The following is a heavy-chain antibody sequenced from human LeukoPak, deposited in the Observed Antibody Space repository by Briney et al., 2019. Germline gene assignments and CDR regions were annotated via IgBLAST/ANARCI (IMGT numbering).Heavy chain of an antibody. CDR2: IKQDGSEK. CDR1: GFTFGDYA. CDR3: ARVPYGSSPHFDY. J-gene: IGHJ4*02. V-gene: IGHV3-7*01. D-gene: IGHD2-2*03. Sequence: PGRSLRLSCTASGFTFGDYAMSWVRQAPGKGLEWVANIKQDGSEKYYVDSVKGRFTISRDNAKNSLYLQMNSLRAEDTAVYYCARVPYGSSPHFDYWGQGTLVTVSS.